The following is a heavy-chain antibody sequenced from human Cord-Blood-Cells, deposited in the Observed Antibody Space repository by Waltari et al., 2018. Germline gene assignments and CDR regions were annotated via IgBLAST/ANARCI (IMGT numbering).Heavy chain of an antibody. CDR1: GSTDSSNY. Sequence: EVQMVESGGGLVKPGGYLIPSCAASGSTDSSNYNSWVRQAPGKGLEWVSVIYSGGSTYYADSVKGRFTISRHNSKNTLYLQMNSLRAEDTAVYYCARDQSDAFDIWGQGTMVTVSS. J-gene: IGHJ3*02. CDR3: ARDQSDAFDI. CDR2: IYSGGST. V-gene: IGHV3-53*04.